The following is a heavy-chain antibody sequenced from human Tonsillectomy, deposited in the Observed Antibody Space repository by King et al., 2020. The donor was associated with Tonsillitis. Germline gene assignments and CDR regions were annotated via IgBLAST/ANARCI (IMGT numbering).Heavy chain of an antibody. Sequence: DVQLVESGGVVVQPGGSLRLSCAASGFTFDDYAMHWVRQAPGKGLEWVSLISWDGGSTYYADSVKGRFTISRDNSKNSLYLQMNSLGAEDPALYYCVLSGDGYSYGYGDFCSWGQGTLVTVSS. V-gene: IGHV3-43D*03. J-gene: IGHJ5*02. CDR1: GFTFDDYA. CDR3: VLSGDGYSYGYGDFCS. D-gene: IGHD5-18*01. CDR2: ISWDGGST.